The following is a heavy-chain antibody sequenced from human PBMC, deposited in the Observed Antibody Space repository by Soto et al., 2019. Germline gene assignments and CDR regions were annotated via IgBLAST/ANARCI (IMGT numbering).Heavy chain of an antibody. CDR1: GITFTNYG. CDR2: ISGNVGSTT. J-gene: IGHJ4*02. Sequence: EVQLLESGGGLAQPGGSLRLSCAVSGITFTNYGMGWVRQAPGKGLEWVSGISGNVGSTTHYADSVKGRFTISRDNSKNILFLQMNSLRAEDTAVYYCAKHRGFVAGPFDSWGQGTLVIVSS. D-gene: IGHD6-19*01. V-gene: IGHV3-23*01. CDR3: AKHRGFVAGPFDS.